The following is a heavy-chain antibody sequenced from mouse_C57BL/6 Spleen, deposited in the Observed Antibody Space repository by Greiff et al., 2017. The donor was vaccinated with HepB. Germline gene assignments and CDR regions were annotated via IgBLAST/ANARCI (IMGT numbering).Heavy chain of an antibody. V-gene: IGHV5-6*01. CDR2: ISSGGSYT. Sequence: EVQLVESGGDLVKPGGSLKLSCAASGFTFSSYGMSWVRQTPDKRLEWVATISSGGSYTYYPASVKGRLTISRDNAKNTLYLQMSSLKSEDTAMYYCARLGFYYAMDYWGQGTSVTVSS. J-gene: IGHJ4*01. D-gene: IGHD4-1*01. CDR3: ARLGFYYAMDY. CDR1: GFTFSSYG.